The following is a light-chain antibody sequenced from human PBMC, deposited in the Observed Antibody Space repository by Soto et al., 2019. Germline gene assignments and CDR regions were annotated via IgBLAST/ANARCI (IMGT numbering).Light chain of an antibody. CDR3: SSYTSSSTL. Sequence: YTLTQPGSVCGSISQSITISNTGTSSDVGSYNYVSWYQQHPGKAPKLMIYEVSDRPSGISSRFSGSKSGNTASLTISGLQTEDEADYYCSSYTSSSTLFGTGTKVTVL. V-gene: IGLV2-14*01. CDR1: SSDVGSYNY. CDR2: EVS. J-gene: IGLJ1*01.